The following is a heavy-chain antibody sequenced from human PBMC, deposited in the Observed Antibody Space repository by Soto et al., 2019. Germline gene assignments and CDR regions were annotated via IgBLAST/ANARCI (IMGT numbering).Heavy chain of an antibody. Sequence: QVQLVESGGGVVQPGRSLRLSCAASGFTFSSYGMHWVRQAPGKGLEWVAVIWYDGSNKYYADSVNGRFTISRDNSTNTLYLQMTSLRAEDTAVYYCARDPGRNYGMDVWGQGTTVTVSS. V-gene: IGHV3-33*01. CDR3: ARDPGRNYGMDV. CDR1: GFTFSSYG. J-gene: IGHJ6*02. CDR2: IWYDGSNK.